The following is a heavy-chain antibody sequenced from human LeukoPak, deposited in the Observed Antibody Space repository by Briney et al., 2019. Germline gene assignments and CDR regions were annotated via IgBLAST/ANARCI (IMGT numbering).Heavy chain of an antibody. CDR3: ARSISLRVWSGYSNWFDP. CDR2: INHSGST. J-gene: IGHJ5*02. Sequence: SETLSLTCAVSGGAFRGYTWRWIRQPPGKGLEWIGEINHSGSTDYNPSLKSRVTISVDTSKNQFSLKLSSVTAADTAVYYCARSISLRVWSGYSNWFDPWGQGTLVTVSS. V-gene: IGHV4-34*01. CDR1: GGAFRGYT. D-gene: IGHD3-3*01.